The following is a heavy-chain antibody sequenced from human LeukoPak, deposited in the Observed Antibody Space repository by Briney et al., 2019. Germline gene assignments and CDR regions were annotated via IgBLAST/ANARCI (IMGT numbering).Heavy chain of an antibody. CDR2: ISPHSGGT. CDR3: APGPMVWGVPYFDY. Sequence: AAVKVSCKASGYTFTDYYMHWVRQAPGQGLEWMGWISPHSGGTNYAQKFQGRVTMTRDTSISTAYMELSRLRSDDTAVYYCAPGPMVWGVPYFDYWGQGTLVTVSS. J-gene: IGHJ4*02. CDR1: GYTFTDYY. V-gene: IGHV1-2*02. D-gene: IGHD3-10*01.